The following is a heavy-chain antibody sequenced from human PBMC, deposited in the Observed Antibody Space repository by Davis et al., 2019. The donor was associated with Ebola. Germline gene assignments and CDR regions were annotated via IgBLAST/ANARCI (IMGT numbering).Heavy chain of an antibody. CDR1: DFIFSNYA. CDR3: VKDRPNWGSRDETFDV. D-gene: IGHD7-27*01. J-gene: IGHJ3*01. Sequence: PRGPLRLSCQTSDFIFSNYAMTWVGHAPGKGLEWIAVVGGSGGLTYYADSVKGRFTIFRDNSKNTFYLQMNSLRVEDTAIYYCVKDRPNWGSRDETFDVWGQGTVVTVSS. V-gene: IGHV3-23*01. CDR2: VGGSGGLT.